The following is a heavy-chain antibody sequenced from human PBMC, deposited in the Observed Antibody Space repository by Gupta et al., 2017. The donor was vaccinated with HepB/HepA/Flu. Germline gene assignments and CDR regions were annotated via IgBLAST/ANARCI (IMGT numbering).Heavy chain of an antibody. Sequence: EVQLLESGGGLVKPGGSLSLSCAASGLNFSSYATRWLRQAPGKGLEWVPAISGSGGSTYYADSVKGRFTISRDNSKNTLYLQMNSLRAEDTAVYYCAKDYIGWYYAFDIWGQGTMVTVSS. J-gene: IGHJ3*02. D-gene: IGHD6-19*01. CDR3: AKDYIGWYYAFDI. CDR2: ISGSGGST. CDR1: GLNFSSYA. V-gene: IGHV3-23*01.